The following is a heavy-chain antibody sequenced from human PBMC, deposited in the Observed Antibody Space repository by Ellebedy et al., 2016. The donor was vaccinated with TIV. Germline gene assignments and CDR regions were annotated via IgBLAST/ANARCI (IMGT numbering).Heavy chain of an antibody. D-gene: IGHD6-19*01. CDR1: GFTFSTYG. CDR2: ISYDGSNI. CDR3: VRARQWGFEY. Sequence: GESLKISCAASGFTFSTYGMHWVRQAPGKGLEWVALISYDGSNIFYADSVKGRFTISRDNSKNTLYLQMNSLRGEDTAVYYCVRARQWGFEYWGPGILVTVSS. J-gene: IGHJ4*02. V-gene: IGHV3-30*03.